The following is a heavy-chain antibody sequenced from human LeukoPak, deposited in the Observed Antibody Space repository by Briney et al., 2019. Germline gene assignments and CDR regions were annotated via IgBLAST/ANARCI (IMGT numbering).Heavy chain of an antibody. Sequence: ASVKVSCKASGYTFTSYDINWVRQATGQGLEWMGLMNPNSGNTGYAQKFQGRVTITRNTSISTAYMELSSLRSEDTAVYYCARGLVRYCSSTSCYNWFDPWGQGTLVTVSS. CDR3: ARGLVRYCSSTSCYNWFDP. CDR1: GYTFTSYD. J-gene: IGHJ5*02. CDR2: MNPNSGNT. D-gene: IGHD2-2*01. V-gene: IGHV1-8*03.